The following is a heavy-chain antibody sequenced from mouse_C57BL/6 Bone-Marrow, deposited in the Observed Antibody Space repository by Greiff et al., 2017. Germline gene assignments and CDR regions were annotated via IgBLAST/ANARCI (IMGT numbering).Heavy chain of an antibody. V-gene: IGHV1-82*01. CDR2: IYPGDGDT. CDR3: ARESAQATRAMDY. J-gene: IGHJ4*01. CDR1: GYAFSSSW. D-gene: IGHD3-2*02. Sequence: VQLQQSGPELVKPGASVKISCKASGYAFSSSWMNWVKQRPGQGLEWIGRIYPGDGDTNYNGKFKGKATLTADKSSSTAYMQLSSLTSEDSAVYYCARESAQATRAMDYWGQGTSGTVSS.